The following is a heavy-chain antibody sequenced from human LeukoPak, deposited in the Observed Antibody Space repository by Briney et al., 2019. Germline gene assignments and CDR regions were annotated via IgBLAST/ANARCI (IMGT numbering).Heavy chain of an antibody. V-gene: IGHV1-69*13. D-gene: IGHD5-24*01. J-gene: IGHJ4*02. CDR1: GGTFSSYA. CDR2: IIPIFGTA. Sequence: ASVKVSCKASGGTFSSYAISWVRQAPGQGLEWMGGIIPIFGTANYAQKFQGRVTITADESTSTAYMELSSLRSEDTAVYYCARVGKRWLQTYYFDYWGQGTLVTVSS. CDR3: ARVGKRWLQTYYFDY.